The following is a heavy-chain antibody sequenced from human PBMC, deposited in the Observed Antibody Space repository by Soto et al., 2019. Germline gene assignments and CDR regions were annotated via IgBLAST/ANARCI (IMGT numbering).Heavy chain of an antibody. J-gene: IGHJ6*02. CDR3: ASSALYGMVV. CDR2: IYYRGNT. V-gene: IGHV4-30-4*01. CDR1: GGSISSGCYF. Sequence: SEPLYLTCSVSGGSISSGCYFWSLTRQPPGKGLGWIANIYYRGNTYYTPSINSTLIISIDSSKYQFSLKVGSVSAADTAVYYCASSALYGMVVGGQGTT.